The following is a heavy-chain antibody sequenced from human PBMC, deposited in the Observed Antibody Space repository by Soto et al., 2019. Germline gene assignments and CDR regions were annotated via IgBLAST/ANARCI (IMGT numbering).Heavy chain of an antibody. J-gene: IGHJ4*02. D-gene: IGHD1-26*01. Sequence: ASVKVSCKASGYTFTSYGISWVRQAPGQGLEWMGWMNPNSGNTGYAQKFQGRVTMTRNTSISTAYMELSSLRSEDTAVYYCARGEEAATDYWGQGTLVTVSS. CDR2: MNPNSGNT. CDR1: GYTFTSYG. CDR3: ARGEEAATDY. V-gene: IGHV1-8*02.